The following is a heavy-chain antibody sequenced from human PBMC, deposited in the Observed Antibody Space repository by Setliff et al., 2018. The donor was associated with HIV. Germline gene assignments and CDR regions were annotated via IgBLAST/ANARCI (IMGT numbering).Heavy chain of an antibody. CDR2: LYISGST. J-gene: IGHJ4*02. D-gene: IGHD3-9*01. Sequence: SETVSLTCTVSGGSISSGNYYWSWIRQPAGKGLEWIGRLYISGSTNYNPSLKSRVTISVDASKKQFSLNLSSVTAADTAVYYCARSLRYFDWSLHYWGQGMLVTVSS. CDR1: GGSISSGNYY. V-gene: IGHV4-61*02. CDR3: ARSLRYFDWSLHY.